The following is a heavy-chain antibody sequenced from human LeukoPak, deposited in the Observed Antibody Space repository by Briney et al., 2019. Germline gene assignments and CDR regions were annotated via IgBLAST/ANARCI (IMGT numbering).Heavy chain of an antibody. CDR1: GYTFTSYG. J-gene: IGHJ6*02. CDR3: ARDQGLTAPPPYGLDV. Sequence: ASVKVSCKASGYTFTSYGISWVRQAPGQGLDWMGWISAYNGNTNYTQKVQGRVTMTTDTSTSTGYMELRSLRSDDTAVYYCARDQGLTAPPPYGLDVWGQGTTVIVSS. V-gene: IGHV1-18*01. D-gene: IGHD5-18*01. CDR2: ISAYNGNT.